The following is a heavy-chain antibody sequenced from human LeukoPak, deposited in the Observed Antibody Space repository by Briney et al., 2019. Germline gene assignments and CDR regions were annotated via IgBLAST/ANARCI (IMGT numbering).Heavy chain of an antibody. CDR2: IYTSGST. CDR1: GGSFSGYY. V-gene: IGHV4-4*07. J-gene: IGHJ4*02. D-gene: IGHD3-10*01. CDR3: AREKDYYGSGSFD. Sequence: SETLSLTCAVYGGSFSGYYWSWIRQPAGKGLEWIGRIYTSGSTNYNPSLKSRVTISVDTSKNQFSLKLSSVTAADTAVYYCAREKDYYGSGSFDWGQGTLVTVSS.